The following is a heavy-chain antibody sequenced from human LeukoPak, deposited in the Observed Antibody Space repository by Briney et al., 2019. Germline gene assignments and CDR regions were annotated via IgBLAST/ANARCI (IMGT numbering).Heavy chain of an antibody. J-gene: IGHJ4*02. CDR1: GFPFSNGW. CDR3: TTGTAYSGLDH. Sequence: KPGGSLRLSCVVSGFPFSNGWMSWVRQAPGKGLEWVGRIKSKKDGGTIDYAAPVKGRFPISRDDSKNTLYLQMNSLKTEDTAVYYCTTGTAYSGLDHWGQGTQVTASS. D-gene: IGHD6-25*01. CDR2: IKSKKDGGTI. V-gene: IGHV3-15*01.